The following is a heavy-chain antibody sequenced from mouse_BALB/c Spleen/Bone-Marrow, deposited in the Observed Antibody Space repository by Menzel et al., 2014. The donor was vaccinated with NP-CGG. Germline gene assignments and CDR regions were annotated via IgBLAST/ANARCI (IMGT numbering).Heavy chain of an antibody. CDR1: GFTFSDYY. J-gene: IGHJ3*01. Sequence: EVKLMESGGGLVKPGGSLKLSCAVSGFTFSDYYMYWVRQTPEKRLEWVATISDGGSYTYYPDSVKGRFTISRDNAKNNLYLQMSSLKSEDTAMYYCARALYGSSYGCAYWGQGTLVTVSA. CDR2: ISDGGSYT. CDR3: ARALYGSSYGCAY. D-gene: IGHD1-1*01. V-gene: IGHV5-4*02.